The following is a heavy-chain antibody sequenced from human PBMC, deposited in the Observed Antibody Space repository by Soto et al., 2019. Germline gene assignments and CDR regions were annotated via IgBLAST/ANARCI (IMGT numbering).Heavy chain of an antibody. CDR1: GYIFSSYG. D-gene: IGHD6-13*01. CDR2: ISGYNGNT. J-gene: IGHJ6*02. Sequence: QVQLVQSGPEVRKPGASVKVSCKASGYIFSSYGISWVRQAPGQGLEWMAWISGYNGNTKFGERVQGRVNVTTDTSTSTACMELRSLRSDDTAVYYCAREAAAERNYYGLDVWGQGTTVIVSS. CDR3: AREAAAERNYYGLDV. V-gene: IGHV1-18*04.